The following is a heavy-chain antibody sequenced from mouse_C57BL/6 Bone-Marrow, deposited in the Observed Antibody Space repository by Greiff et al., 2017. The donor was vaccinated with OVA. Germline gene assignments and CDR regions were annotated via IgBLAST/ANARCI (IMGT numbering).Heavy chain of an antibody. Sequence: QVQLQQSGAELVKPGASVKLSCKASGYTFTEYTIHWVKQRSGQGLEWIGWFYPGSGSIKYNEKFKDKATLTADKSSSTVYMELSRLTSEDSAVYFCARWNWANYYGPSWFAYWGQGTLVTVSA. CDR3: ARWNWANYYGPSWFAY. D-gene: IGHD1-1*01. V-gene: IGHV1-62-2*01. CDR2: FYPGSGSI. J-gene: IGHJ3*01. CDR1: GYTFTEYT.